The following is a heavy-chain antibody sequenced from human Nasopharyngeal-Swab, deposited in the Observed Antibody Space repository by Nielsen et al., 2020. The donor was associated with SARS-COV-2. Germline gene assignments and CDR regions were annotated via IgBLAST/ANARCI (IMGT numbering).Heavy chain of an antibody. D-gene: IGHD1-26*01. CDR3: ARDAGTYLNHYFDH. J-gene: IGHJ4*02. Sequence: LSCTVSGGFISSGGHFWSWLRQLPGKGLEWIGYIYYSGSTSYNPSLKSRVTLTVDTSKNQFSLKMTSVTVADTAVYYCARDAGTYLNHYFDHWGQGSQVTVSS. V-gene: IGHV4-31*03. CDR1: GGFISSGGHF. CDR2: IYYSGST.